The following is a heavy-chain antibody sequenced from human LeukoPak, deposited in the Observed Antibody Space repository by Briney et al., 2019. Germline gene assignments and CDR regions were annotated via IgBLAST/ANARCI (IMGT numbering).Heavy chain of an antibody. CDR2: INTNTGNP. J-gene: IGHJ5*02. CDR1: GYTFTGYY. CDR3: AANPLRFDP. Sequence: ASVKVSCKASGYTFTGYYMHWVRQAPGQGLEWMGWINTNTGNPTYAQGFTGRFVFSLDTSVSTAYLQISSLKAEDTAVYYCAANPLRFDPWGQGTLVIVSS. V-gene: IGHV7-4-1*02.